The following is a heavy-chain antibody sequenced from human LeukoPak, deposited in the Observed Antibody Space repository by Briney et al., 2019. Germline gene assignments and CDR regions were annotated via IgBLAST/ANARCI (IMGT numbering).Heavy chain of an antibody. Sequence: GSLRLSCAASGFTFPNAWMSWLRQAPGKGLEWVGHIKSRTDGGTTDYAAPVKGRFTISRDDSENTLYLQMNSLRAEDTAVYYCAKEPYDSGSYCFDYWGQGTLVTVSS. CDR3: AKEPYDSGSYCFDY. V-gene: IGHV3-15*01. D-gene: IGHD1-26*01. CDR2: IKSRTDGGTT. J-gene: IGHJ4*02. CDR1: GFTFPNAW.